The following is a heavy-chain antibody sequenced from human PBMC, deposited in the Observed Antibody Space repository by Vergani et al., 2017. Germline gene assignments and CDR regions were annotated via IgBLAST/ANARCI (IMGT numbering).Heavy chain of an antibody. CDR2: IWYDGSKK. V-gene: IGHV3-33*01. D-gene: IGHD2-2*01. CDR3: ARDGEGYCSSTSCYADNYYYGMDV. J-gene: IGHJ6*02. Sequence: QVQLVESGGGVVQPGRSLRLSCAASGFTFSSYGMHWVRQAPGKGLEWVAVIWYDGSKKYYADSVKGRFTISRDNSKNTLYLQMNSLRAEDTAVYYCARDGEGYCSSTSCYADNYYYGMDVWGQGTTVTVSS. CDR1: GFTFSSYG.